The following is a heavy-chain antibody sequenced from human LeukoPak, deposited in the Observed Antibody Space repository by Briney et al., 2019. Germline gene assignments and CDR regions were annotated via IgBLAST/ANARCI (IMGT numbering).Heavy chain of an antibody. J-gene: IGHJ4*02. D-gene: IGHD3-10*01. CDR3: ARDRYDSGSYYPFDY. CDR2: ISSSGSTI. CDR1: GFTFSSYE. V-gene: IGHV3-48*03. Sequence: GGSLRLSCAASGFTFSSYEMNWVRQAPGKGLEWVSYISSSGSTIYYADSVKGRFTISRDNAKNSLYLQMNSLRVEDTAVYYCARDRYDSGSYYPFDYWGQGTLVTVSS.